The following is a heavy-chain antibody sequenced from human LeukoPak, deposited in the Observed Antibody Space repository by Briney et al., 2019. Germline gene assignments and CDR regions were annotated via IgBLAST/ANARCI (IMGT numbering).Heavy chain of an antibody. CDR2: ISYDGSKK. J-gene: IGHJ6*02. CDR3: ARDDYHYGMDV. Sequence: GRSLRLSCAASGFTFSSYAMHRVRQAPGKGLEWVAVISYDGSKKYYADSVKGRFTISRDNSKNTLYLQMNSLRAEDTAVHYCARDDYHYGMDVWGQGTTVTVSS. CDR1: GFTFSSYA. V-gene: IGHV3-30-3*01.